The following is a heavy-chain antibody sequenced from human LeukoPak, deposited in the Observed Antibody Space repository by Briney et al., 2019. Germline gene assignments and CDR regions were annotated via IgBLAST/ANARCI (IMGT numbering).Heavy chain of an antibody. CDR2: IKGKSDGGTR. J-gene: IGHJ4*02. V-gene: IGHV3-15*01. Sequence: GGSLRLSCAASGLTFSNAWMSWVRQAPGKGLEWVGRIKGKSDGGTRDYAASVKGRFTISRDDSKNTLYLQMNSLRAEDTAVYYCARGRTSIGPWGQGTLVTVSS. CDR1: GLTFSNAW. CDR3: ARGRTSIGP. D-gene: IGHD1-7*01.